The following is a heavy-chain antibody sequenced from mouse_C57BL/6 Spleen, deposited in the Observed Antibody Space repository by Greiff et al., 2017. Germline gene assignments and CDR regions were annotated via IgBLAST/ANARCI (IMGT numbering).Heavy chain of an antibody. D-gene: IGHD1-1*01. CDR3: AIITTVVGYFDV. J-gene: IGHJ1*03. V-gene: IGHV1-52*01. Sequence: VKLKQPGAELVRPGSSVKLSCKASGYTFTSYWMHWVKQRPIQGLEWIGNIDPSDSETHYNQKFKDKATLTVDKSSSTAYMQLSSLTSEDSAVYYCAIITTVVGYFDVWGTGTTVTVSS. CDR1: GYTFTSYW. CDR2: IDPSDSET.